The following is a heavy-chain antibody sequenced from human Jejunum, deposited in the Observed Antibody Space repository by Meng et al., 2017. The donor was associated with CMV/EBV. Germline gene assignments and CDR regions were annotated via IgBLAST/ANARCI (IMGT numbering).Heavy chain of an antibody. J-gene: IGHJ4*02. CDR3: AKGRALTGAYYFDY. V-gene: IGHV3-30*02. CDR2: IRFDGSNK. CDR1: GFTLGSYG. Sequence: GFTLGSYGMHWVRQAPGKGLEWVAYIRFDGSNKLYADSVKGRFTISRDNSKNTLYLQMNSLRAEDTAVYYCAKGRALTGAYYFDYWGQGTLVTVSS. D-gene: IGHD3-9*01.